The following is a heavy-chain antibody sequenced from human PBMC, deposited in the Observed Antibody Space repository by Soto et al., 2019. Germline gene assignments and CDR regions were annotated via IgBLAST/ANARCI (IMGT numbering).Heavy chain of an antibody. V-gene: IGHV3-23*01. CDR2: ISGSGGST. D-gene: IGHD2-15*01. CDR3: AKDIRERAGYCSGGSCFFMSDAFDI. J-gene: IGHJ3*02. CDR1: GFTFSSYA. Sequence: PGGSLRLSCAASGFTFSSYAMSWVRQAPGKGLEWVSAISGSGGSTYYADSVKGRFTISRDNSKNTLYLQMNSLRTEDTAVYYCAKDIRERAGYCSGGSCFFMSDAFDIWGQGTMVT.